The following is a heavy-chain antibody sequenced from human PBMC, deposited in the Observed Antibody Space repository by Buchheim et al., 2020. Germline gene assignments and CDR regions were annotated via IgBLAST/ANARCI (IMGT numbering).Heavy chain of an antibody. D-gene: IGHD3-22*01. CDR2: ISSSGSTI. CDR1: GFTFSDYY. J-gene: IGHJ4*02. Sequence: QVQLVESGGGLVKPGGSLRLSCAASGFTFSDYYMSWIRQAPGKGLEWVSYISSSGSTIYYADSVKGRFTISRDNAKNSLYLQMNSLRAEDTAVYYCARRHDYYDSSGYYKTALRYFDYWGQGTL. V-gene: IGHV3-11*01. CDR3: ARRHDYYDSSGYYKTALRYFDY.